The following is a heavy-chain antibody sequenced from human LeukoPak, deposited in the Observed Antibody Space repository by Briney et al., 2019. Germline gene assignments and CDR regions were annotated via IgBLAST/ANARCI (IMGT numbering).Heavy chain of an antibody. Sequence: GASVKVSCKASGYTFTSYDINWVRQATGQGLEWMGWMNPNSGNTGYAQKFQGRVTMTRNTSISTAYMELSSLRSEDTAVYCCATRHYCSSTSCYGRIDYGMDVWGQGTTVTVSS. J-gene: IGHJ6*02. CDR3: ATRHYCSSTSCYGRIDYGMDV. V-gene: IGHV1-8*01. CDR1: GYTFTSYD. D-gene: IGHD2-2*01. CDR2: MNPNSGNT.